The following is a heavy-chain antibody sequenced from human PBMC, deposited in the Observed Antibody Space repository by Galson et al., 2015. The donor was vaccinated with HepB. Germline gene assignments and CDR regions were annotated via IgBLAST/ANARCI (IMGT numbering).Heavy chain of an antibody. J-gene: IGHJ6*04. CDR1: DFSFTSYW. D-gene: IGHD2/OR15-2a*01. CDR3: TRLGSEYTFYYDMDV. Sequence: QSGAEVKKPGESLEISCTGSDFSFTSYWIGWVRQMPGKGLEWMGIIYPGDSDTRYSPSLQGQVTISADKSISTAYLHWSSLKASDTAVYYCTRLGSEYTFYYDMDVWGRGTTVIVSS. CDR2: IYPGDSDT. V-gene: IGHV5-51*01.